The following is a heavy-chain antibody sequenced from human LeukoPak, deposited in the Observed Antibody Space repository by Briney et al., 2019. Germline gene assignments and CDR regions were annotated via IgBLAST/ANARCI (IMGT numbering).Heavy chain of an antibody. V-gene: IGHV1-2*02. CDR2: SHPNSGGT. D-gene: IGHD2-8*01. Sequence: ASVRVSCKASGYTFTAYYMHWVRQAPGHGREWRGWSHPNSGGTNYAQKFQGRATMPRDTSISTAYRVLSRLRSDDTAVYYCARDPPYCTNGGCYLFDPWGQGTLVTVSS. CDR1: GYTFTAYY. J-gene: IGHJ5*02. CDR3: ARDPPYCTNGGCYLFDP.